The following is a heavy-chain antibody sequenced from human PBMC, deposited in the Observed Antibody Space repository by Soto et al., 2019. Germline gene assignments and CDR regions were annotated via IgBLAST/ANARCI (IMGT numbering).Heavy chain of an antibody. Sequence: GASVKVSCNASGYSFRNYGISWVRPAPGHGLEWMGGINPDNGMTNTARWLQGRVTMTTDTSTARAYMELKSLTSDDTAVYYCARVVVRNNWFDPGGQGTLVTVSS. D-gene: IGHD6-6*01. CDR3: ARVVVRNNWFDP. J-gene: IGHJ5*02. CDR1: GYSFRNYG. V-gene: IGHV1-18*01. CDR2: INPDNGMT.